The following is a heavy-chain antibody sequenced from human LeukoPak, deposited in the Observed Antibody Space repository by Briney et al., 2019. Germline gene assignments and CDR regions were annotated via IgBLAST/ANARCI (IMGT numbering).Heavy chain of an antibody. D-gene: IGHD6-13*01. CDR2: IRYDGSNT. J-gene: IGHJ4*02. CDR3: AREKDSIAAADY. CDR1: GFIFSSYG. Sequence: GGSLRLSCAASGFIFSSYGMHWVRQAPGKGLEWVAFIRYDGSNTYYADSVKGRFTISRDNAKNSLYLQMNSLRAEDTAVYYCAREKDSIAAADYWGQGTLVTVSS. V-gene: IGHV3-30*02.